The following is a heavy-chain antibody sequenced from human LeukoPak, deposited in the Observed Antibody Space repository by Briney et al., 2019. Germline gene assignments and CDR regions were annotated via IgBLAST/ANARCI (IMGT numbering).Heavy chain of an antibody. D-gene: IGHD6-13*01. V-gene: IGHV3-23*01. J-gene: IGHJ4*02. CDR3: AKTTTAWYGDDY. CDR2: ISGSGGST. CDR1: GFTFSSYA. Sequence: GGSLRPSCAASGFTFSSYAMSWVRQAPGKGLEWVSGISGSGGSTYYADSVKGRFTISRDNSKNTLFLQVNSLRAEDTAVYFCAKTTTAWYGDDYWGQGTLVTVSS.